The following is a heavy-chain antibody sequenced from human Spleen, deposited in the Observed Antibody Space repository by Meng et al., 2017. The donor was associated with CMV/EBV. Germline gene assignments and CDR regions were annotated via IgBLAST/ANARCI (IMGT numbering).Heavy chain of an antibody. Sequence: QVRRQESGPGLVKPSQTLSLPCTVSGGSISSGSYYWSWIRQPAGKGLEWIGRIYTSGSTNYNPSLKSRVTISVDTSKNQFSLKLSSVTAADTAVYYCAREERRGTVDYWGQGTLVTVSS. J-gene: IGHJ4*02. D-gene: IGHD1-1*01. CDR1: GGSISSGSYY. CDR3: AREERRGTVDY. V-gene: IGHV4-61*02. CDR2: IYTSGST.